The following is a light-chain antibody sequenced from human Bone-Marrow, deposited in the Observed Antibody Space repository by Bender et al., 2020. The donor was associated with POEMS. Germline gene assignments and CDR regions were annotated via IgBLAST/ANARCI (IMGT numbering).Light chain of an antibody. J-gene: IGLJ2*01. CDR1: SSDVGAYNY. CDR3: SSYAGSNSVL. CDR2: EVS. Sequence: QSALTQPPSASGSPGQSVTISCTGTSSDVGAYNYVSWYQQYPGKAPKLMIYEVSKRPSGVPDRFSGSKSGNTASLTVSGLQAEDEADYYCSSYAGSNSVLFGGGTKLTVL. V-gene: IGLV2-8*01.